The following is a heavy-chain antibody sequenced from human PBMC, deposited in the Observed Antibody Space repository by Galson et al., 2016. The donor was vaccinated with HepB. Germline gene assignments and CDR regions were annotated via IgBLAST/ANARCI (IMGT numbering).Heavy chain of an antibody. CDR2: ISNNGVST. Sequence: SLRLSCAGSGFTFSIYAMSWVRQAPGKGLEWVSSISNNGVSTYYADSVKGRFTISRDNAKNTLYLQMISLRAEDTAVYYCARSTGQLAARPDYYYHGMDVWGQGTTVTVSS. D-gene: IGHD6-6*01. CDR3: ARSTGQLAARPDYYYHGMDV. V-gene: IGHV3-23*01. J-gene: IGHJ6*02. CDR1: GFTFSIYA.